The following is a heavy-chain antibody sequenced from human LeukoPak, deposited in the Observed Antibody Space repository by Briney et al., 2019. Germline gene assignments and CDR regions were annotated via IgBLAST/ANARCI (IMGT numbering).Heavy chain of an antibody. J-gene: IGHJ6*02. CDR1: GFTFSTYA. CDR2: ISSSSSYI. CDR3: ARGGSSYYYYGMDV. V-gene: IGHV3-21*01. Sequence: GGSLRLSCVVSGFTFSTYAMNWVRQAPGKGLEWVSSISSSSSYIYYADSVKGRFTISRDNAKNSLYLQMNSLRAEDTAVYYCARGGSSYYYYGMDVWGQGTTVTVSS.